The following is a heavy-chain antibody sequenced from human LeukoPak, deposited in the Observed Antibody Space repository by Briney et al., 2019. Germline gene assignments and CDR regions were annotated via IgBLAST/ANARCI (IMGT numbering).Heavy chain of an antibody. CDR2: LNQDGTRK. J-gene: IGHJ4*02. V-gene: IGHV3-7*03. Sequence: GGSLRLSCAASGFTFNNFWMNWVRQAPGKGPEWVANLNQDGTRKYYAESVKDRFTISRDNAENSLYLQVNSLRPEDTPVYYCGRGGPQGDIVMLPPAIDYWGQGTPVTVSS. D-gene: IGHD2-2*01. CDR1: GFTFNNFW. CDR3: GRGGPQGDIVMLPPAIDY.